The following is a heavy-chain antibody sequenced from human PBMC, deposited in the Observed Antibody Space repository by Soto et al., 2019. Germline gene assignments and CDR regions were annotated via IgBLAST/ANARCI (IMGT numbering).Heavy chain of an antibody. Sequence: SETLSLTCTVSGGSVGSDNYYWTWIRQPPGKGLEWIGYIYYSGSTNYNPSLKSRVTISKDTSNNQFSLKLSSVTAADTAVYYCAGDYYYGSGTYYNAWFDPWGQGTLVTVSS. CDR2: IYYSGST. D-gene: IGHD3-10*01. CDR3: AGDYYYGSGTYYNAWFDP. V-gene: IGHV4-61*01. J-gene: IGHJ5*02. CDR1: GGSVGSDNYY.